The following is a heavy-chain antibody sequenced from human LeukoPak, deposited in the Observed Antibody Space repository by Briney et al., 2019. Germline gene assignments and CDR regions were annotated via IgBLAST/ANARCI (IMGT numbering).Heavy chain of an antibody. Sequence: PGGSLRLSCAASGFTFSSYGMHWVRQAPGKGLEWVAVISYDGSNKYYADSVKGRFTISRDNPKNTLYLQMNSLRAEDTAVYYWAKYIGLLDYYHHGMDVWGKGTTVTVSS. CDR1: GFTFSSYG. CDR3: AKYIGLLDYYHHGMDV. CDR2: ISYDGSNK. D-gene: IGHD2-8*01. V-gene: IGHV3-30*18. J-gene: IGHJ6*04.